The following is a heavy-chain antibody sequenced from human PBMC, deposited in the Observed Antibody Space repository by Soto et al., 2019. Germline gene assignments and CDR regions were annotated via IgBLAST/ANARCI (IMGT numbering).Heavy chain of an antibody. CDR1: GFPFSSYA. V-gene: IGHV3-30-3*01. CDR3: ARGMVEQWDLLGYYYYYGMDV. D-gene: IGHD1-26*01. J-gene: IGHJ6*02. CDR2: ISYDGSNK. Sequence: SGESLRLSCAASGFPFSSYAMHWVRQAPGKGLEWVAVISYDGSNKYYADSVKGRFTISRDNSKNTMYLQMNSLRAEDTAVYYCARGMVEQWDLLGYYYYYGMDVWGQGTTVTVSS.